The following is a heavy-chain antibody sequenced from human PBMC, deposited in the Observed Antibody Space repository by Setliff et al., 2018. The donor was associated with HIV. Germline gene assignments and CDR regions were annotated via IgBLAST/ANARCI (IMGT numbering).Heavy chain of an antibody. D-gene: IGHD4-17*01. CDR1: GYSFPTYW. CDR3: ATCGVTTCRYFDY. CDR2: IYPGDSDT. V-gene: IGHV5-51*01. Sequence: GESLKISCKGSGYSFPTYWIAWVRQMPGRGLELMGIIYPGDSDTRYSPSFQGQVTISADKSISTAYLQWSSLKASDTAMYYCATCGVTTCRYFDYWGQGTLVTVSS. J-gene: IGHJ4*02.